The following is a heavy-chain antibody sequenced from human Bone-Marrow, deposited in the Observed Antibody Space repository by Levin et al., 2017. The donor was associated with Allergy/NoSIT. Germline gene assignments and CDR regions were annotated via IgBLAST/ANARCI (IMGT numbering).Heavy chain of an antibody. CDR1: GGTFSSYA. Sequence: SVKVSCKASGGTFSSYAISWVRQAPGQGLEWMGGIIPIFGTANYAQKFQGRVTITADESTSTAYMELSSLRSEDTAVYYCARGLKVVPAPNWFDPWGQGTLVTVSS. J-gene: IGHJ5*02. V-gene: IGHV1-69*13. CDR3: ARGLKVVPAPNWFDP. CDR2: IIPIFGTA. D-gene: IGHD2-2*01.